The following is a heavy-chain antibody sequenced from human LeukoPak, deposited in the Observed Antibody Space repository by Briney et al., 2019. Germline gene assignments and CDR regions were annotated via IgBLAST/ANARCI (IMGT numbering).Heavy chain of an antibody. V-gene: IGHV4-59*01. Sequence: PSETLSLTCTVSGGSIRSYYWSWIRQPPGKGLEWIGYIYYTGGSTTYAPSLKSRVTISVDTSKNQFSLKLTSVTAADTAVYYCARKIGYYTSPFDYWGQGTLVTVSS. J-gene: IGHJ4*02. D-gene: IGHD3-3*01. CDR1: GGSIRSYY. CDR3: ARKIGYYTSPFDY. CDR2: IYYTGGST.